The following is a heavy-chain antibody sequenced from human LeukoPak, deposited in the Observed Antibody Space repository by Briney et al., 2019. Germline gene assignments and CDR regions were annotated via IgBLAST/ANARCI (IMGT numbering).Heavy chain of an antibody. J-gene: IGHJ4*02. Sequence: PGGSLRLSCAASGFTFSSYDMNWVRQAPGKGLEWVSYISGSGGTIYYADSVKGRFTISRDNANNSLYLQMNSLRAEDTAVYYCARGALECDPCFFDRWGQGTLVTVSS. D-gene: IGHD2-21*01. CDR2: ISGSGGTI. CDR3: ARGALECDPCFFDR. CDR1: GFTFSSYD. V-gene: IGHV3-48*03.